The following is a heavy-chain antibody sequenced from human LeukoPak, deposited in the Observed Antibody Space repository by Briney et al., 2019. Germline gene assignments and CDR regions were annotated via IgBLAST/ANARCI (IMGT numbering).Heavy chain of an antibody. CDR1: GGSISSSSYY. V-gene: IGHV4-39*07. CDR3: ASGWEYGSGTFDY. J-gene: IGHJ4*02. Sequence: SETLSLTCTVSGGSISSSSYYWGWIRQPPGKGLEWIGSIYYSGSTYYNPSLKSRVTISVDTSKNQFSLKLSSVTAADTAVYYCASGWEYGSGTFDYWGQGTLVTVSS. CDR2: IYYSGST. D-gene: IGHD3-10*01.